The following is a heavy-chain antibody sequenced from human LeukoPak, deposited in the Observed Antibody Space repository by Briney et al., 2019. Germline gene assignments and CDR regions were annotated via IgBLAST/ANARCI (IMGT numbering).Heavy chain of an antibody. J-gene: IGHJ4*02. CDR3: ARDKSRTMVRGVIRTYYFDY. V-gene: IGHV3-21*01. CDR1: GFTFSSYS. Sequence: GGSLRLSCAASGFTFSSYSMNWVRQAPGKGLEWVSSISSSSSYIYYADSVKGRFTISRDNAKNSLYLQMNSLRAEDTAVYCCARDKSRTMVRGVIRTYYFDYWGQGALVTVSS. CDR2: ISSSSSYI. D-gene: IGHD3-10*01.